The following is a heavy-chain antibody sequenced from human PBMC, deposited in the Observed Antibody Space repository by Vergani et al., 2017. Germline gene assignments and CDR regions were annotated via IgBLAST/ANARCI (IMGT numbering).Heavy chain of an antibody. Sequence: EVQLVQSGAEVKKLGESLKFSCQISGYSFTNYLIGWVRQMPGKGLEWMGIIHPADSATRYSPSFQGQVTISVDKSISTAYLQRSSRRASDSAMYYCARLCGRDSSGSKYFDYWGQGTLVTVSS. V-gene: IGHV5-51*01. CDR1: GYSFTNYL. CDR2: IHPADSAT. J-gene: IGHJ4*02. D-gene: IGHD3-22*01. CDR3: ARLCGRDSSGSKYFDY.